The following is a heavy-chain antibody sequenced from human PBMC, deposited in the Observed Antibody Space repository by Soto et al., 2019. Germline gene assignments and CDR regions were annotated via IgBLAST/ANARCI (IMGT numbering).Heavy chain of an antibody. CDR1: GYTFTSYG. J-gene: IGHJ6*02. CDR3: ARDSGLVHYYYYGMDV. D-gene: IGHD3-10*01. Sequence: QVQLVQSGAEVKKHGASVKVSCKASGYTFTSYGISWVRQAPGQGLEWMGWISAYNGNTNYAQKLQDRVTMTTDTSTSTAYMELRSVRSDDTAVYYCARDSGLVHYYYYGMDVWGQGNTVTFSS. CDR2: ISAYNGNT. V-gene: IGHV1-18*01.